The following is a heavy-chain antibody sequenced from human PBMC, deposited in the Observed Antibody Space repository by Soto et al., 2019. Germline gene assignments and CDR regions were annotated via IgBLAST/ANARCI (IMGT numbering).Heavy chain of an antibody. V-gene: IGHV4-39*01. CDR1: GGSISSSSYY. Sequence: SETLSLTCTVSGGSISSSSYYWGWIRQPPGKGLEWIGSIYYSGSAYYNPSLKSRVTISVDTSKNQFSLKLSSVTAADTAFYYCATLYGDYVSYWGQGTLVTVSS. D-gene: IGHD4-17*01. CDR2: IYYSGSA. J-gene: IGHJ4*02. CDR3: ATLYGDYVSY.